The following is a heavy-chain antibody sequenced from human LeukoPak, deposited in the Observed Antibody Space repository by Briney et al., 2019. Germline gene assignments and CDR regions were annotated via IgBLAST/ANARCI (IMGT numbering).Heavy chain of an antibody. CDR1: GFTFSSYA. CDR2: ISYDGSNK. J-gene: IGHJ4*02. D-gene: IGHD4/OR15-4a*01. V-gene: IGHV3-30-3*01. Sequence: GRSLRLSCAASGFTFSSYAMHWVRQAPGKGLEWVAVISYDGSNKYYADSVKGRFTISRDNSKNTLYLQMNSLRAEDTAVYYCARVLTYVPGDYWGQGTLVTVSS. CDR3: ARVLTYVPGDY.